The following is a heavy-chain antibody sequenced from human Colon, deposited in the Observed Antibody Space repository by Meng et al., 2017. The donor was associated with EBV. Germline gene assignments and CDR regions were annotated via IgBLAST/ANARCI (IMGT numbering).Heavy chain of an antibody. CDR2: VSHPGSA. CDR3: ARVPTTGYKDH. D-gene: IGHD3-9*01. Sequence: QVLLLQLGAGLLKPSETLSLTCTVNDGYFRGYVWSWVRQPPGKGMEWIGEVSHPGSANSNPSLKSRVTISVDASEKQFSLRLTSVTAADSAVYYCARVPTTGYKDHWGQGTLVTVSS. J-gene: IGHJ4*02. V-gene: IGHV4-34*01. CDR1: DGYFRGYV.